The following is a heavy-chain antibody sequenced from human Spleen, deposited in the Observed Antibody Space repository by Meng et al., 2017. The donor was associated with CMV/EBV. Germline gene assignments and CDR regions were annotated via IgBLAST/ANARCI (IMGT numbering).Heavy chain of an antibody. CDR3: ASSKGGSYYFDY. Sequence: GGSLRLSCEASEFTFSGYWMSWVRQAPGKGLEWVANIKQDGSEKNYVDSVKGRFTISRDNAKNSLYLQMNSLRAEDTAVYYCASSKGGSYYFDYWGQGTLVTVSS. D-gene: IGHD1-26*01. CDR1: EFTFSGYW. J-gene: IGHJ4*02. V-gene: IGHV3-7*01. CDR2: IKQDGSEK.